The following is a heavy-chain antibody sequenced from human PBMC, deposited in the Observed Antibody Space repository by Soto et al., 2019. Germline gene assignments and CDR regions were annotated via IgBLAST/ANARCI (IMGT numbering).Heavy chain of an antibody. Sequence: GASVKVSCKASGGTFSSYAISWVRQAPGQGLEWMGGIIPIFGTANYAQKFQGRVTITADESTSTAYMELSSLRSEDTAVYYCARDTPRSRWLQFDWGQGTLVTVSS. CDR2: IIPIFGTA. CDR1: GGTFSSYA. V-gene: IGHV1-69*13. D-gene: IGHD5-12*01. J-gene: IGHJ4*02. CDR3: ARDTPRSRWLQFD.